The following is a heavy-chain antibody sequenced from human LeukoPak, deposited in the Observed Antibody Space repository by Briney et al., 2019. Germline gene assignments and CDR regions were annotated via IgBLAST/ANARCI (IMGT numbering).Heavy chain of an antibody. J-gene: IGHJ6*04. CDR2: ISAYNGNT. CDR1: GYTFTSYG. D-gene: IGHD3-10*01. V-gene: IGHV1-18*04. Sequence: ASVKVSCKASGYTFTSYGISWVRQAPGQGLEWMGWISAYNGNTNYAQKLQGRVTMTTDTSTSTAYMELRSLRSDDTAAYYCARGVVRGVTSYYYYGMDVWGKGTTVTVSS. CDR3: ARGVVRGVTSYYYYGMDV.